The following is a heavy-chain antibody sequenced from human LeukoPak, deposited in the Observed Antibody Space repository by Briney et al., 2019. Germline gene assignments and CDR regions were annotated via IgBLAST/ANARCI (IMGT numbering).Heavy chain of an antibody. V-gene: IGHV3-23*01. Sequence: PGGSLRLSCAASGFTFSSYAMSWVRQAPGKGLEWVSAISGSGGSTYYADSVKGRFTISRGNSKNTLYLQMNSLRAEDTAVYYCAKDLGGGLRSDMFNYWGQGTLVTVSS. J-gene: IGHJ4*02. CDR3: AKDLGGGLRSDMFNY. CDR2: ISGSGGST. D-gene: IGHD4-17*01. CDR1: GFTFSSYA.